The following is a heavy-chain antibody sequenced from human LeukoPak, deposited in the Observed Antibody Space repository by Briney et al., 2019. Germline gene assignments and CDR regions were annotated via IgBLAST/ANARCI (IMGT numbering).Heavy chain of an antibody. J-gene: IGHJ4*02. CDR3: ARAFMVRGVMDY. D-gene: IGHD3-10*01. CDR1: GFTFSSYA. CDR2: ISYDGSNK. Sequence: GRSLRLSCAASGFTFSSYAMHWVRQAPGKGLEWVAVISYDGSNKYYADAVKGRFTISRDNFKNTLYLQMNSLRVEDTAVYYCARAFMVRGVMDYWGQGTLVTVSS. V-gene: IGHV3-30-3*01.